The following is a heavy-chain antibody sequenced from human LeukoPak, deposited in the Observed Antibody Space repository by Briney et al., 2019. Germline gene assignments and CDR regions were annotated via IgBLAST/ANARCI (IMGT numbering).Heavy chain of an antibody. CDR1: GGSISSGGYY. CDR2: IYYSGST. V-gene: IGHV4-31*03. CDR3: ARENAANTTYPDY. Sequence: SETLSLTCTVSGGSISSGGYYWSWIRQHPGKGLEWIGYIYYSGSTYYNPSLKSRVTISVDTSKNQFSLKLSSVTAADTAVYYCARENAANTTYPDYWGQGTLVTVSS. D-gene: IGHD1-14*01. J-gene: IGHJ4*02.